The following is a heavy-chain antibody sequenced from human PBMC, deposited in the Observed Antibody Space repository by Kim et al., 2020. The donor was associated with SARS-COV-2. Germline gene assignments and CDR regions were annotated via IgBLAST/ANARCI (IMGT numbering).Heavy chain of an antibody. J-gene: IGHJ4*02. CDR3: ARDRAVAGLIKLDY. CDR2: ISYDGSNK. V-gene: IGHV3-30*04. D-gene: IGHD6-19*01. Sequence: GGSLRLSCAASGFTFSSYAMHWVRQAPGKGLEWVAVISYDGSNKYYVDSVKGRFTISRDNSKNTLYLQMNSLRAEDTAVYYCARDRAVAGLIKLDYWGQGTLVTVSS. CDR1: GFTFSSYA.